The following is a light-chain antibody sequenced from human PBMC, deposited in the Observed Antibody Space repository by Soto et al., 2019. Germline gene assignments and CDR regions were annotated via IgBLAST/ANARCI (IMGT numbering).Light chain of an antibody. CDR1: SSDVGSYSL. Sequence: QSALTQPASVSGSPGQSITISCTGTSSDVGSYSLVSWYQQRPGKVPQLIIYEVTKRPSGVSNRFSGSKSANTASLTISGLQAEDEADYYCCSYTGTYTLVFGGGTKL. CDR2: EVT. J-gene: IGLJ2*01. CDR3: CSYTGTYTLV. V-gene: IGLV2-23*02.